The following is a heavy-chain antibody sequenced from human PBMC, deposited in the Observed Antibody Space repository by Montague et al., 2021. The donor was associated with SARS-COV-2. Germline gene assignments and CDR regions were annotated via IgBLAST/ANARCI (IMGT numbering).Heavy chain of an antibody. CDR2: IYYDGST. Sequence: SETLSLTCTVPGGSIRSYYWSWIRQTPGKGPEWIGYIYYDGSTNYTPSLKSRVTMSVDSSKNQFSLRLSSVTAADTAVYYCARYGSYFEHWGQGTLVTVSS. J-gene: IGHJ4*02. CDR1: GGSIRSYY. CDR3: ARYGSYFEH. V-gene: IGHV4-59*03. D-gene: IGHD1-26*01.